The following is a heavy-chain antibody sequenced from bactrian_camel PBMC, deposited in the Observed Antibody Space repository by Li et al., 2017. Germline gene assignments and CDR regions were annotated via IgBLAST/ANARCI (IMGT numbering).Heavy chain of an antibody. V-gene: IGHV3-1*01. Sequence: DVQLVESGGGAVQTGGSLRLTCTAVGLTFEGGNQGWYRETPGNEFELVSSIAPDGSGWYADSVQGRFTISRNVLPERLSLQMTCLKAEDTAMYYCAAGPDVGREKHLTADQVLSIRRNNFWGQGTQVTVS. CDR3: AAGPDVGREKHLTADQVLSIRRNNF. CDR1: GLTFEGGN. CDR2: IAPDGSG. D-gene: IGHD3*01. J-gene: IGHJ4*01.